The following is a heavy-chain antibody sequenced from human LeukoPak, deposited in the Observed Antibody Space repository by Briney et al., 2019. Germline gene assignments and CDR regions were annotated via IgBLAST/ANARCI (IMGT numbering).Heavy chain of an antibody. CDR1: GGSISSSSYY. CDR2: INHSGST. V-gene: IGHV4-39*01. J-gene: IGHJ5*02. CDR3: ARQGGYSSSWYPLRLNWFDP. Sequence: SETLSLTCTVSGGSISSSSYYWGWIRQPPGKGLEWIGEINHSGSTNYNPSLKSRVTISVDTSKNQFSLKLSSVTAADTAVYYCARQGGYSSSWYPLRLNWFDPWGQGTLVTVSS. D-gene: IGHD6-13*01.